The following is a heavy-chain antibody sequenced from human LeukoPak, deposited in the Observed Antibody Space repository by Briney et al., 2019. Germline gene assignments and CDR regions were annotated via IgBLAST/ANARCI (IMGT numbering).Heavy chain of an antibody. CDR1: GGTFSSYA. CDR3: ARDPGNSYGYGY. J-gene: IGHJ4*02. V-gene: IGHV1-69*05. D-gene: IGHD5-18*01. CDR2: IIPIFGTA. Sequence: GASVKVSCKASGGTFSSYAISWVRQAPGQGLGWMGGIIPIFGTANYAQKFQGRVTITTDESTSTAYMELSSLRSEDTAVYYCARDPGNSYGYGYWGQGTLVTVSS.